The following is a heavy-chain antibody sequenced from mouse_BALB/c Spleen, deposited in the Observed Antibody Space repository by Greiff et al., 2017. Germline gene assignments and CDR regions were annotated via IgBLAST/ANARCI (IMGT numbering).Heavy chain of an antibody. D-gene: IGHD2-1*01. CDR3: ARIGGNIDY. Sequence: EVQLVESGPGLVKPSQSLSLTCTVTGYSITSDYAWNWIRQFPGNKLEWMGYISYSGSTSYNPSLKSRISITRDTSKNQFFLQLNSVTTEDTATYYCARIGGNIDYWGQGTTLTVSS. J-gene: IGHJ2*01. CDR2: ISYSGST. CDR1: GYSITSDYA. V-gene: IGHV3-2*02.